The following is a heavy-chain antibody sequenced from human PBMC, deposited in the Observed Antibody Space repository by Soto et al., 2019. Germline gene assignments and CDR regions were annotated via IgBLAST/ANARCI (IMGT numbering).Heavy chain of an antibody. CDR2: INHSGRT. CDR3: ARSPMELLFRYYFDY. J-gene: IGHJ4*02. Sequence: QVQLQQWGAGLLKPSETLSLTCAVYGGSFSGYYWSWIRQPPGKGLEWIGQINHSGRTNYNPSLNSRVTISVDTSNTQSYLKLSSLTAAVTAVYYCARSPMELLFRYYFDYWGQGTLVTVSS. D-gene: IGHD2-21*02. CDR1: GGSFSGYY. V-gene: IGHV4-34*01.